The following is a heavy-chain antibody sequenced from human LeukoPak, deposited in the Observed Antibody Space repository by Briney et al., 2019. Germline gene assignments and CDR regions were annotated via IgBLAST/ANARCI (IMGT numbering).Heavy chain of an antibody. V-gene: IGHV4-59*01. CDR3: ASTLDSGSYYLTQLDY. D-gene: IGHD1-26*01. CDR2: TYYSGST. CDR1: GGSISSYY. J-gene: IGHJ4*02. Sequence: PSETLSLACTVSGGSISSYYWSWIRQPPGKGLEWLGYTYYSGSTNYNPSLKSRVTISVDTSKNQFSLKLSSVTAADTAVYYCASTLDSGSYYLTQLDYWGQGTLVTVSS.